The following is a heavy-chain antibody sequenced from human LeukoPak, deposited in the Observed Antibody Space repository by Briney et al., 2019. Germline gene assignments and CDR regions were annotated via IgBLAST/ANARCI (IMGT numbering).Heavy chain of an antibody. CDR1: GFTFSSYG. D-gene: IGHD3-22*01. CDR3: AKVRSMIIANDAFDI. Sequence: GGSLRLSCAASGFTFSSYGMHWVRQAPGKGLEWVAVISYDGSNKYYADSVKGRFTISRDNSKNTLYLQMKSLRAEDTAVYYCAKVRSMIIANDAFDIWGQGTMVTVPS. J-gene: IGHJ3*02. CDR2: ISYDGSNK. V-gene: IGHV3-30*18.